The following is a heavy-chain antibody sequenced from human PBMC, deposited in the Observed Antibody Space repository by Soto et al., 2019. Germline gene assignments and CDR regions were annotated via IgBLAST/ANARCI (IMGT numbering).Heavy chain of an antibody. Sequence: QVQLVQSGAEVKTPGASVKVSCKASGYTFTTYGISWVRQAPGQGLEWMGRISTYNGNTKYAQKLQGRVTMTTDTSTSTAYMELRSLRSDDTAVYYCARDPQYSTSSQVFDSWGQGTLVTVSS. J-gene: IGHJ4*02. CDR2: ISTYNGNT. V-gene: IGHV1-18*01. D-gene: IGHD6-6*01. CDR3: ARDPQYSTSSQVFDS. CDR1: GYTFTTYG.